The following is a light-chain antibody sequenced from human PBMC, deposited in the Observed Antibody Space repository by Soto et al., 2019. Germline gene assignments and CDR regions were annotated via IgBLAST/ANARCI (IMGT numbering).Light chain of an antibody. CDR1: QSVGSK. V-gene: IGKV3-15*01. Sequence: PGERATLSCRASQSVGSKFAWYQQKPGQSPRLLIYDASNRATGVPARFSGSGSGTEFTLTISRLQSEDFAVYYCQQYKNWPPITFGQGTRLEIK. CDR2: DAS. CDR3: QQYKNWPPIT. J-gene: IGKJ5*01.